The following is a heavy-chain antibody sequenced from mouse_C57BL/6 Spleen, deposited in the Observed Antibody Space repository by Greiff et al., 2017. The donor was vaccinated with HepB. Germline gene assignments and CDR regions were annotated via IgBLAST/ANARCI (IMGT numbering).Heavy chain of an antibody. V-gene: IGHV3-6*01. CDR3: AIYYYGSSFAY. CDR1: GYSITSGYY. D-gene: IGHD1-1*01. J-gene: IGHJ3*01. CDR2: ISYDGSN. Sequence: EVQVVESGPGLVKPSQSLSLTCSVTGYSITSGYYWNWIRQFPGNKLEWMGYISYDGSNNYNPSLKNRISITRDTSTNQFFLKLNSVTTEDTATYYCAIYYYGSSFAYWGQGTLVTGSA.